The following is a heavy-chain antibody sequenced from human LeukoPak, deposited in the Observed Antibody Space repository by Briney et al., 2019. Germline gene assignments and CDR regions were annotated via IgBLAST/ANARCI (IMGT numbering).Heavy chain of an antibody. J-gene: IGHJ4*02. Sequence: GGSLRLSCAASGFTFSSYWMSWVRQAPGKGLKWVANIKQDGSEKYYVDSVKGRFTISRDNAKNSLYLQMNSLRAEDTAVYYCARDSEYSSSLPLDYWGQGTLVTVSS. V-gene: IGHV3-7*01. CDR1: GFTFSSYW. CDR3: ARDSEYSSSLPLDY. D-gene: IGHD6-6*01. CDR2: IKQDGSEK.